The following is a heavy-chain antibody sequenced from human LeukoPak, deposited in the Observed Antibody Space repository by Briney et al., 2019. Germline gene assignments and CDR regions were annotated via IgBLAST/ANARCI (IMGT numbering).Heavy chain of an antibody. Sequence: SETLSLTCTVSGGSISGRSYYWHWIRQPAGKGLAWIGRIYISGITNYNPSLKSRVTISADTSKNQFSLRLSSVTAADTAVYYCARTMYYYESSGYRDYFDSWGQGTLVTVSS. CDR3: ARTMYYYESSGYRDYFDS. D-gene: IGHD3-22*01. J-gene: IGHJ4*02. CDR2: IYISGIT. V-gene: IGHV4-61*02. CDR1: GGSISGRSYY.